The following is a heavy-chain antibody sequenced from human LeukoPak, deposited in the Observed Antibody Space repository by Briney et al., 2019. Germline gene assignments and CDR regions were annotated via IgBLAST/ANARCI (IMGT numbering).Heavy chain of an antibody. Sequence: PGGSLRLSCAASGFTFSRHWMTWVRQAPGKGLEWVANIKHDGSEKNYVDSVKGRFTISRDNSKNTVHLQMNGLRPEDTAVYYCARGDRVGNTGYYFDYWGQGILVTVSS. CDR3: ARGDRVGNTGYYFDY. J-gene: IGHJ4*02. CDR2: IKHDGSEK. V-gene: IGHV3-7*03. CDR1: GFTFSRHW. D-gene: IGHD1-7*01.